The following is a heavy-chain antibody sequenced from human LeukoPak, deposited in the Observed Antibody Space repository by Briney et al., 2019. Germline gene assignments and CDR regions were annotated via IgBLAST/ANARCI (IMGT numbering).Heavy chain of an antibody. CDR3: AKGWDQLLGDWFDP. J-gene: IGHJ5*02. CDR1: GFTFSSSA. D-gene: IGHD2-2*01. CDR2: ISGSGSGGST. Sequence: GGSLRLSCAASGFTFSSSAMSWVRQAPGKGLEWVSSISGSGSGGSTYYADSVKGRFTISRDNSKNTLYLQMNSLRAEDTAVYYCAKGWDQLLGDWFDPWGQGTLVTVSS. V-gene: IGHV3-23*01.